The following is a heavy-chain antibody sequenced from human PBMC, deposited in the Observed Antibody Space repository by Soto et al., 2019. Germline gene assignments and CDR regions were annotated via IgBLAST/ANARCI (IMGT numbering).Heavy chain of an antibody. D-gene: IGHD2-8*01. CDR3: ARLNDYVDY. V-gene: IGHV4-59*01. Sequence: QVQLQESGPGLVKPSETLSLTCTVSGGSISSYYWSWIRQPPGKGLEWIGYIYYSGSTNYNPSLKSRVTISVDTSKNQFSLKLSSVTAADTAVYYCARLNDYVDYWGQGTLVTVSS. J-gene: IGHJ4*02. CDR1: GGSISSYY. CDR2: IYYSGST.